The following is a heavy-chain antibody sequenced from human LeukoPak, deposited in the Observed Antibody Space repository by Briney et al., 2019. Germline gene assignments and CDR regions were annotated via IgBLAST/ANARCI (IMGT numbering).Heavy chain of an antibody. CDR3: ARDSDYYGSGTDLGGYYYYYMDV. CDR1: GGSISSYY. Sequence: NPSETLSLTCTVSGGSISSYYWSWIRQPAGKGLEWIGRIYTSGSTNYNPSLKSRVTMSVDTSKNQFSLKLSSVTAADTAVYYCARDSDYYGSGTDLGGYYYYYMDVWGKGTTVTISS. D-gene: IGHD3-10*01. V-gene: IGHV4-4*07. CDR2: IYTSGST. J-gene: IGHJ6*03.